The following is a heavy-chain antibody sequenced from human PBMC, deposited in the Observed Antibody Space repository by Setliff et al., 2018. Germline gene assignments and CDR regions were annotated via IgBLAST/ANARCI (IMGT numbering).Heavy chain of an antibody. J-gene: IGHJ4*02. CDR1: GFTFSSYS. CDR3: TTDSMFYFDSSGYHVLDY. V-gene: IGHV3-15*01. Sequence: PGGSLRLSCAASGFTFSSYSMNWVRQAPGKGLEWVGRIKSKTDGGTIDYAAPVKGRLTISRDDSKNTLYLQVNSLRSEDTAVYYCTTDSMFYFDSSGYHVLDYWGQGTLVTVSS. CDR2: IKSKTDGGTI. D-gene: IGHD3-22*01.